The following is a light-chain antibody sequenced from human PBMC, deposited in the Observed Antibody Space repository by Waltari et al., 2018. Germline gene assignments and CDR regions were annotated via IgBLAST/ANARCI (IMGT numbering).Light chain of an antibody. CDR3: QQYGSSYT. CDR2: GAS. V-gene: IGKV3-20*01. Sequence: EIVLTQSPGTLSLSPGERATLSCRASQSVSSSYLAWYQQKPGQAPRLPIYGASSRATGIPDRFSGSGSGTDFILTISRLEPEDFAVYYCQQYGSSYTFGQGTNLEIK. CDR1: QSVSSSY. J-gene: IGKJ2*01.